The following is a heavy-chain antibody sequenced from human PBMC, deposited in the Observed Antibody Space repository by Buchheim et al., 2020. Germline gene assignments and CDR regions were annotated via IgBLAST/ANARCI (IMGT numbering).Heavy chain of an antibody. J-gene: IGHJ4*02. CDR1: GFTFSSYS. CDR2: ISSSSNTI. D-gene: IGHD6-13*01. V-gene: IGHV3-48*01. Sequence: EVQLVESGGGLVQPGGSLRLSCTASGFTFSSYSMTWVRQAPGKGLEWVSYISSSSNTIYYADSVKGRFTITRDNAKNSLYLQMNSLRVEDTAVYYCARGYSSSWYSLVDSWCQGTL. CDR3: ARGYSSSWYSLVDS.